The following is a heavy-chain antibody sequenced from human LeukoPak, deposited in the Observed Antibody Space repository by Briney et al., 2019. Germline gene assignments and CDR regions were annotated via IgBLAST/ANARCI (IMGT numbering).Heavy chain of an antibody. Sequence: SETLSLTCTVSGGSISSYYWSWIRQPPGKGLEWIGYIYYSGSTNYNPSLKSRVTISVDTSKNQFSLKLSSVTAADTAVYYCARHWNLGYCSSTSCASDYWGQGTLVTVSS. CDR2: IYYSGST. CDR1: GGSISSYY. D-gene: IGHD2-2*01. V-gene: IGHV4-59*01. CDR3: ARHWNLGYCSSTSCASDY. J-gene: IGHJ4*02.